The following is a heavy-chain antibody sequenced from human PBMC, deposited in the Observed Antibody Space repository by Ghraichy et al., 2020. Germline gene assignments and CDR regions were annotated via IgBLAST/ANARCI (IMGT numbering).Heavy chain of an antibody. CDR2: ISAYNGKT. CDR3: ARDLIAVRPGWFDP. Sequence: ASVKVSCKASGYTFSTYGISWVRLAPGQGPDWMGWISAYNGKTNYAQKFQGRVTLSTDSTTSTAHMELRRLRTDDTAVYYCARDLIAVRPGWFDPWGQGTLVIVSS. V-gene: IGHV1-18*01. J-gene: IGHJ5*02. CDR1: GYTFSTYG. D-gene: IGHD6-6*01.